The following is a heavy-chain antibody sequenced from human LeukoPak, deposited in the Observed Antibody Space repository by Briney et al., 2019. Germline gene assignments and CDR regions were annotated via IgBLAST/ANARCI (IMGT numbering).Heavy chain of an antibody. J-gene: IGHJ6*02. CDR1: GGTFSSYA. Sequence: GASVKVSCKASGGTFSSYAISWVRQAPGQGLEWMGRIIPILGIANYAQKFQGRVTITADKSTSTAYMELSSLRSEDTAVYYCARELATSGYYYGMDVWGQGTTVTVSS. CDR3: ARELATSGYYYGMDV. CDR2: IIPILGIA. V-gene: IGHV1-69*04.